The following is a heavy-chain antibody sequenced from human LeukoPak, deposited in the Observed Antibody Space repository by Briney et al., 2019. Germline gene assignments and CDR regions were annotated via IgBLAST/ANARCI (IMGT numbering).Heavy chain of an antibody. V-gene: IGHV1-2*02. CDR3: ARRQYSSGWYYFDY. Sequence: ASVKVSCKASGYTFTGYYMHWVRQAPGQGLEWMGWINPNSGGTNYAQKFQGRVTMTRDTSISTAYMELSRLRSDDTAVYYCARRQYSSGWYYFDYWGQGTLVTVSS. D-gene: IGHD6-19*01. J-gene: IGHJ4*02. CDR2: INPNSGGT. CDR1: GYTFTGYY.